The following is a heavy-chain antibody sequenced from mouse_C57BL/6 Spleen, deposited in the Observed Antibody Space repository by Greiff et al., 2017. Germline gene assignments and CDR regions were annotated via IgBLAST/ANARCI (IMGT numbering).Heavy chain of an antibody. D-gene: IGHD2-4*01. CDR2: IYPGDGDT. J-gene: IGHJ3*01. Sequence: VKLVESGAELVKPGASVKISCKASGYAFSSYWMNWVKQRPGKGLEWIGQIYPGDGDTNYNGKFKGKATLTADNSSSNAYMKLSSLTSEDSAVYFCARGDGYDYDGAWFAYWGQGTLVTVSA. V-gene: IGHV1-80*01. CDR3: ARGDGYDYDGAWFAY. CDR1: GYAFSSYW.